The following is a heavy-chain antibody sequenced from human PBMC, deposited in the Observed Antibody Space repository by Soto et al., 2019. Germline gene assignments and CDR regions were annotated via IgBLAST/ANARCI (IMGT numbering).Heavy chain of an antibody. Sequence: QLHLVQSGAVVKKSGASVTVSCSASGYPVTAYYMHWVRQAPGRVLEWMGGINPATGAAKYTQTLQGRVTKTRDTSTSTVFMELSCRASEDTAVFSCARGGGVGVAGSAAFEMWGQGTLVTVAS. D-gene: IGHD3-3*01. V-gene: IGHV1-2*02. CDR3: ARGGGVGVAGSAAFEM. CDR2: INPATGAA. J-gene: IGHJ3*02. CDR1: GYPVTAYY.